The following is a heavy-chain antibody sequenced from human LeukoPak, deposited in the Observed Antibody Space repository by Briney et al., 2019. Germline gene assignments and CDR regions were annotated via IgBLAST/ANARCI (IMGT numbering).Heavy chain of an antibody. CDR1: GFTFSSYE. D-gene: IGHD3-9*01. CDR2: ISSSGSTI. CDR3: ARESLGGYFDWLSPFDY. V-gene: IGHV3-48*03. Sequence: GGSLRLSCAASGFTFSSYEMNWVRQAPGEGLEWVSYISSSGSTIYYADSVKGRFTISRDNAKNSLYLQMNSLRAEDTAVYYCARESLGGYFDWLSPFDYWGQGTLVTVSS. J-gene: IGHJ4*02.